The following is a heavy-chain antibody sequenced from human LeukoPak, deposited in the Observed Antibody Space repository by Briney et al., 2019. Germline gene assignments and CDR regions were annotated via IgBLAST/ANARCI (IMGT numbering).Heavy chain of an antibody. CDR2: INHSGST. CDR1: GGSFSGYY. CDR3: ARGPTGSGSYYSDHVDY. D-gene: IGHD3-10*01. Sequence: SETLSLTCAVYGGSFSGYYWSWIRQPPGKGLEWIGEINHSGSTNYNPSLKSRVTISVDTSKYQFSLKLSSVTAADTAVYYCARGPTGSGSYYSDHVDYWGQGTLVTVSS. V-gene: IGHV4-34*01. J-gene: IGHJ4*02.